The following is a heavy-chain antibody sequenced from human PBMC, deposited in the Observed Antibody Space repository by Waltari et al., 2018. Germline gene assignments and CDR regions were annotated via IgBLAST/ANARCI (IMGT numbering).Heavy chain of an antibody. CDR3: ARELFRMTIYGWFDP. J-gene: IGHJ5*02. D-gene: IGHD3-10*01. Sequence: QVQLQESGPGLVKPSQPLSLTCTVSGGSISSGSYYSTWIRQPAGKGLEWIGRIYTSGSTNYNPSLKSRVTISVDTSKNQFSLKLSSVTAADTAVYYCARELFRMTIYGWFDPWGQGTLVTVSS. V-gene: IGHV4-61*02. CDR1: GGSISSGSYY. CDR2: IYTSGST.